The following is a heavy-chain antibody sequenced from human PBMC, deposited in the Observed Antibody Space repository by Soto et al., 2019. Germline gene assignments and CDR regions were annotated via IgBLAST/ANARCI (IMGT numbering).Heavy chain of an antibody. D-gene: IGHD3-16*01. CDR1: GFTFSSYA. Sequence: PGGSLRLSCAASGFTFSSYAMSWVRQAPGKGLEWVSAISGSGGSTYYADSVKGRFTISRDNSKNTLYLQMNSLRAEDTAVYYCAKTRLPQMGVEGNRHLWGGGMDVWGQGTTVTVSS. V-gene: IGHV3-23*01. J-gene: IGHJ6*02. CDR2: ISGSGGST. CDR3: AKTRLPQMGVEGNRHLWGGGMDV.